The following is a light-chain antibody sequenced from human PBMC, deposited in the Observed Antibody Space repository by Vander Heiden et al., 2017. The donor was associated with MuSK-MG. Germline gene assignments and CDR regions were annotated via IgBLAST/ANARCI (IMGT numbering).Light chain of an antibody. CDR1: QSVSSSY. CDR3: QQYGSSLTWT. J-gene: IGKJ1*01. V-gene: IGKV3-20*01. CDR2: GAS. Sequence: IVLTPSPCTLSLSPGERATLSCRASQSVSSSYLAWYQQKPGQAPRLLIYGASSRATGIPDRFSGSGSGTDFTLTISRLDPEDFAVYYCQQYGSSLTWTFGQGTKVEIK.